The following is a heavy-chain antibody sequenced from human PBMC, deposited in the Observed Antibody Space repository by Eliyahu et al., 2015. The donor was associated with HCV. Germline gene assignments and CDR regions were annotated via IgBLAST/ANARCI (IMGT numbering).Heavy chain of an antibody. Sequence: EVRLLESGGGLVQPGESLXLSXAGSGFTFSDYAMSWVRQAPGKGLEWVSSIRAGGSHTYYADSVKGRFTISRDNSKNTLFLQMSSLRAEDTAVYYCARRSSGNLYFFDYWGLGTLVTVSS. CDR3: ARRSSGNLYFFDY. D-gene: IGHD3-16*01. CDR1: GFTFSDYA. CDR2: IRAGGSHT. V-gene: IGHV3-23*01. J-gene: IGHJ4*02.